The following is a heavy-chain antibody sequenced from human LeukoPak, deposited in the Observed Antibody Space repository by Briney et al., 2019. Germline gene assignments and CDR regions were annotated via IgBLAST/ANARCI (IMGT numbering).Heavy chain of an antibody. CDR2: INPNSGGT. Sequence: GASVKVSCKASGYTFTGYYMHWLRQAPGQGLEWMGWINPNSGGTNYAQKFQGRVTMTRDTSISTAYMELSRLRSDDTVVYYCAREWELHAFDIWGQGTMVTVSS. CDR1: GYTFTGYY. D-gene: IGHD1-26*01. V-gene: IGHV1-2*02. CDR3: AREWELHAFDI. J-gene: IGHJ3*02.